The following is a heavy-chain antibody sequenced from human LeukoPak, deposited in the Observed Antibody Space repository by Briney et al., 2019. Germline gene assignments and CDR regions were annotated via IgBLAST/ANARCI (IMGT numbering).Heavy chain of an antibody. V-gene: IGHV1-69*06. CDR3: ARDWNDENWFDP. CDR1: GGTFSSYA. J-gene: IGHJ5*02. D-gene: IGHD1-1*01. Sequence: GASVKVSCKASGGTFSSYAISWVRQAPGQGLEWMGGIIPIFGTANYAQKFQGRVTITADKSTSTAYMELSSLRSQDTAVYYCARDWNDENWFDPWGQGTLVTVSS. CDR2: IIPIFGTA.